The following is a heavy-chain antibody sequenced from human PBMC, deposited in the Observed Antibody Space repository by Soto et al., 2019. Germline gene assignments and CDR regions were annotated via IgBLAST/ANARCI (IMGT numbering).Heavy chain of an antibody. Sequence: PSETLSLTCAVSGGSISSGGYSWSWIRQAPGKGLEWIGYIYQSGSTYYNPSLKSRVTISVDRSSNQFSLKLSSVTAADTAVYYCARQYYDILTGYYTHWGQGTLVTVSS. CDR1: GGSISSGGYS. CDR2: IYQSGST. D-gene: IGHD3-9*01. CDR3: ARQYYDILTGYYTH. J-gene: IGHJ4*02. V-gene: IGHV4-30-2*01.